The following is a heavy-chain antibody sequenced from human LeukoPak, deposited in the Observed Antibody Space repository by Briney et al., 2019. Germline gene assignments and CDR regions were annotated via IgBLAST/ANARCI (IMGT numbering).Heavy chain of an antibody. D-gene: IGHD4/OR15-4a*01. J-gene: IGHJ4*02. CDR3: ARRGDYGGGHDY. CDR1: GGPISSYY. V-gene: IGHV4-4*07. Sequence: SETLSLTCTVSGGPISSYYWSWIRQPAGRGLEWIGRIYSSGSTNYSPSLKGRVTMSVDTSKNQFSLKMSSMTAADTAMYYCARRGDYGGGHDYWGQGTLVTVSS. CDR2: IYSSGST.